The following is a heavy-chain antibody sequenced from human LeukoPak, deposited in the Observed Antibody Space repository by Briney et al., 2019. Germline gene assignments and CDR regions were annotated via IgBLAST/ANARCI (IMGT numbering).Heavy chain of an antibody. D-gene: IGHD6-19*01. CDR2: IYYSGST. CDR1: GGSISSYY. J-gene: IGHJ4*02. Sequence: SETLSLTCTVSGGSISSYYWSWIRQPPGKGLEWIGYIYYSGSTNYNPSLKSRVTISVDTSKNQFSLKLSSVTAADTAVYYCAGIPTGYSSGSLDYWGQGTLVTVSS. CDR3: AGIPTGYSSGSLDY. V-gene: IGHV4-59*01.